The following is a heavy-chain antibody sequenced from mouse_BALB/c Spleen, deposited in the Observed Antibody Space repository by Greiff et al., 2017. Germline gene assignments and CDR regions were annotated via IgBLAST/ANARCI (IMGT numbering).Heavy chain of an antibody. V-gene: IGHV14-4*02. CDR1: GFNIKDYY. CDR2: IDPENGDT. CDR3: NAWGGNYFPFDY. J-gene: IGHJ2*01. Sequence: VQLQQSGAELVRSGASVKLSCTASGFNIKDYYMHWVKQGPEQGLEWIGWIDPENGDTEYAPKFQGKATMTADTSSNTAYLQLSSLTSEDTAVYYCNAWGGNYFPFDYWGQGTTLTVSA. D-gene: IGHD2-1*01.